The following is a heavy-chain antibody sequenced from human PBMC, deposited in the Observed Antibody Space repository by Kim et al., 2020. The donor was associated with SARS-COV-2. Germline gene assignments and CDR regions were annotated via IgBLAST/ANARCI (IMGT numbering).Heavy chain of an antibody. CDR1: GFTFSSYA. D-gene: IGHD3-10*01. CDR2: IYSGGSST. CDR3: AKDLSVIYGSGSYYNGGNRPYYYYYYGMDV. V-gene: IGHV3-23*03. Sequence: GGSLRLSCAASGFTFSSYAMSWVRQAPGKGLEWVSVIYSGGSSTYYADSVKGRFTISRDNSKNTLYLQMNSLRAEDTAVYYCAKDLSVIYGSGSYYNGGNRPYYYYYYGMDVWGQGTTVTVSS. J-gene: IGHJ6*02.